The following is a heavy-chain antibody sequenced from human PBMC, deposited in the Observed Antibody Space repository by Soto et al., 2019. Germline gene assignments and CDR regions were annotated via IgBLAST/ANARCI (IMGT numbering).Heavy chain of an antibody. Sequence: GGSLRLACAASGFTFSSYAMNWARQAPGKGLEWVSGISGSGGRTYYADSVKGRFTISRDNSKNTLYLQMNSLRAEDTAVYFCAKDEGDYYSNYPDYWGQGRPVTVSS. CDR2: ISGSGGRT. CDR1: GFTFSSYA. J-gene: IGHJ4*02. D-gene: IGHD4-4*01. CDR3: AKDEGDYYSNYPDY. V-gene: IGHV3-23*01.